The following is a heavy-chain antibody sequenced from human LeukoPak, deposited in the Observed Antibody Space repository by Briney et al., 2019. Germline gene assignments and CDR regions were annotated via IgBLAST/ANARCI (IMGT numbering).Heavy chain of an antibody. V-gene: IGHV3-48*01. J-gene: IGHJ4*02. CDR3: ARELTGYDVRYFDY. CDR2: ISSSSSTI. Sequence: GGSLRLSCAASGFTFSSYSMNWVRQAPGKGLEWVSYISSSSSTIYYADSVKGRFTISRDNSKNTLYLQMNSLRAEDTAVYYCARELTGYDVRYFDYWGQGTLVTVSS. D-gene: IGHD3-9*01. CDR1: GFTFSSYS.